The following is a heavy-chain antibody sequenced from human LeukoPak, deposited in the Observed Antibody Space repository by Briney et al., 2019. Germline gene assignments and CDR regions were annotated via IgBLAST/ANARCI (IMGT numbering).Heavy chain of an antibody. Sequence: GGSLRLSCVASGFTFHLYVMTWVRQAPGKGLEWVSAITGSGGSIYYADSVRGRFTISRDNSKNTLYLQMNSLRAEDTAVYFCAHPSTPDYGGLDYWGQGTLVTVSS. D-gene: IGHD4-17*01. J-gene: IGHJ4*02. CDR3: AHPSTPDYGGLDY. CDR2: ITGSGGSI. V-gene: IGHV3-23*01. CDR1: GFTFHLYV.